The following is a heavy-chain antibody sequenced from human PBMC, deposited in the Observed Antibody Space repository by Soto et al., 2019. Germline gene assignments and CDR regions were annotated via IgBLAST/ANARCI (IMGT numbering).Heavy chain of an antibody. V-gene: IGHV4-34*01. J-gene: IGHJ6*03. CDR3: ARTGYYYYYMDV. CDR1: GGSFSGYY. CDR2: INHSGST. Sequence: SETLSLTCAVYGGSFSGYYWSWIRQPPGKGLEWIGEINHSGSTNYNPSLKSRVTVSVDTSKNQFSLKLSSVTAADTAVYYCARTGYYYYYMDVWGKGTTVTV. D-gene: IGHD6-13*01.